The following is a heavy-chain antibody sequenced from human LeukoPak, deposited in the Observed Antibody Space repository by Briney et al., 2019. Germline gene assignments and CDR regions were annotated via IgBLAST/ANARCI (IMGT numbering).Heavy chain of an antibody. CDR3: ARGPYSGSYCHY. CDR2: ISYDGSNK. J-gene: IGHJ4*02. V-gene: IGHV3-30*03. CDR1: GFTFSSYG. Sequence: GGSLRLSCAASGFTFSSYGMHWVRQAPGKGLEWVAVISYDGSNKYYADSVKGRFTISRDNSKNTLYLQMNSLRAEDTAVYYCARGPYSGSYCHYWGQGTLVTVSS. D-gene: IGHD1-26*01.